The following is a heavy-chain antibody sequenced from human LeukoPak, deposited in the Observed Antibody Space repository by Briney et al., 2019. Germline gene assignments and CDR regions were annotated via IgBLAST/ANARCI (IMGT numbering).Heavy chain of an antibody. CDR2: ISGSSSYI. J-gene: IGHJ4*02. Sequence: GGSLRLSCAASGFTFTSYIRNWVRQAPGKGLEWVSSISGSSSYIHYADSVKGRFTISRDNAKNSLFLQMNSLRAEDAAVYLCARGHTLAAVAPSAVTPCDIWGRGTLVTVSS. CDR3: ARGHTLAAVAPSAVTPCDI. CDR1: GFTFTSYI. V-gene: IGHV3-21*06. D-gene: IGHD2-2*01.